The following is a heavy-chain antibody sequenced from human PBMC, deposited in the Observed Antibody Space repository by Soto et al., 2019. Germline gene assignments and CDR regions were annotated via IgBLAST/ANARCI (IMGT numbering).Heavy chain of an antibody. Sequence: QVQLVQSGAEVKKPGSSVKVSCKASGGTFSSYGISWVRQAPGQGLEWMGGIIPIFGTANYAQKFQGRVTITADESTRTAYMELSSLRSQDTAVYYCASRKDTAMVTPYYYGMDVWGQGTTVTFSS. D-gene: IGHD5-18*01. CDR1: GGTFSSYG. CDR3: ASRKDTAMVTPYYYGMDV. V-gene: IGHV1-69*01. J-gene: IGHJ6*02. CDR2: IIPIFGTA.